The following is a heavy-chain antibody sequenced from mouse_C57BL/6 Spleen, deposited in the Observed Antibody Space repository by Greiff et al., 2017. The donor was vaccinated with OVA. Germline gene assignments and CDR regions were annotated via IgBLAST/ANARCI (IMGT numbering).Heavy chain of an antibody. CDR2: IDPSDSYT. J-gene: IGHJ4*01. Sequence: VQLQQPGAELVKPGASVKLSCKASGYTFTSYWMQWVKQRPGQGLEWIGEIDPSDSYTNYNQKFKGKATLTVDTSSSTSYMQLSSLTSEDSAVYYCARGYYYGSGGAMDYWGQGTSVTVSS. CDR3: ARGYYYGSGGAMDY. V-gene: IGHV1-50*01. CDR1: GYTFTSYW. D-gene: IGHD1-1*01.